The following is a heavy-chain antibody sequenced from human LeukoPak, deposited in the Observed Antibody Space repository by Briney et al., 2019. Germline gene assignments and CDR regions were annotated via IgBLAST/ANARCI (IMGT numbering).Heavy chain of an antibody. J-gene: IGHJ4*02. CDR3: ARDSSGWYFSFDY. CDR1: GYTFTSYD. Sequence: ASVKVSCKASGYTFTSYDINWVRQATGQGLEWMGWMNPNSDNTGYAQKFQGRVTMTRNTSISTAYMELSSLRSEDTAVYYCARDSSGWYFSFDYWGQGTLVTVSS. CDR2: MNPNSDNT. V-gene: IGHV1-8*01. D-gene: IGHD6-19*01.